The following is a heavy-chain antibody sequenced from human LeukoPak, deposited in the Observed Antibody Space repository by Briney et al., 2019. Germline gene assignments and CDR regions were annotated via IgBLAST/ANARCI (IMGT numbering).Heavy chain of an antibody. CDR3: ARGPYYYGSGSFPEIDY. V-gene: IGHV3-7*01. D-gene: IGHD3-10*01. CDR1: GFTFSSYW. Sequence: PGGSLRLSCAASGFTFSSYWMSSVRQAPGKGLEWVANIKQDGSEKYYVDSVKGRFTISRDNAKNSLYLQMNSLRAEDTAVYYCARGPYYYGSGSFPEIDYWGQGTLVTVSS. CDR2: IKQDGSEK. J-gene: IGHJ4*02.